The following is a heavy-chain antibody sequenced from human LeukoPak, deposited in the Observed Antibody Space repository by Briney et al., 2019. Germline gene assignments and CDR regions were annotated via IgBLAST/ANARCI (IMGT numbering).Heavy chain of an antibody. J-gene: IGHJ5*02. CDR2: TSGDNVNT. CDR1: GYTFTGYY. Sequence: ASVKVSCKASGYTFTGYYMHWVRQAPGQGLEWMGWTSGDNVNTYYAQKFLGRVTMTTDTSTTTAHMELRGLRSDDTAVYYCARDWEWRARRDLFDPWGQGTRVTVSS. D-gene: IGHD3-3*01. V-gene: IGHV1-18*04. CDR3: ARDWEWRARRDLFDP.